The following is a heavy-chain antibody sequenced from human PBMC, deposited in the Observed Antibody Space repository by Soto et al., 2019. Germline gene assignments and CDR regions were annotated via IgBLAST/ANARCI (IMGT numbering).Heavy chain of an antibody. CDR1: GGSISSYY. CDR3: ARVTGIQLWSYGKDV. J-gene: IGHJ6*02. Sequence: KTSETLSLTCTVSGGSISSYYWSWIRQPPGKGLEWIGYIYYSGSTNYNPSLKSRVTISVDTSENQFSLKLSSVTAADTAVYYCARVTGIQLWSYGKDVWGQGTTVTVSS. CDR2: IYYSGST. V-gene: IGHV4-59*01. D-gene: IGHD5-18*01.